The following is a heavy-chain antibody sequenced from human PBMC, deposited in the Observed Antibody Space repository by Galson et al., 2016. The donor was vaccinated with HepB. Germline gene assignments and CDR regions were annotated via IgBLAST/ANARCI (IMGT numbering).Heavy chain of an antibody. CDR1: GFTVSTNY. Sequence: SLRLSCAASGFTVSTNYMHWVRQAPGKGLECVSVIYTGDSTYFADSVKGRFTISRDNSKNTVYLQTNSLRADDTAVYICVREEYGFDIWGQGTIVTVSS. CDR3: VREEYGFDI. D-gene: IGHD3-10*01. J-gene: IGHJ3*02. V-gene: IGHV3-53*01. CDR2: IYTGDST.